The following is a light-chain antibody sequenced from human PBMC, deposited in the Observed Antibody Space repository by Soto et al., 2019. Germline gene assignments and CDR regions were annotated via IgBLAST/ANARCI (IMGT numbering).Light chain of an antibody. V-gene: IGLV1-51*01. CDR3: GTWDSSLGAVV. J-gene: IGLJ2*01. CDR2: DNS. CDR1: SSNIGNNY. Sequence: QSVLTQPPSVSAAPGQKVTISCSGSSSNIGNNYVSWYQHLPGAAPKLLIYDNSKRPSGIPDRFSGSKSGTSATLGITGLQTGDEADYYCGTWDSSLGAVVFGGGTQLTVL.